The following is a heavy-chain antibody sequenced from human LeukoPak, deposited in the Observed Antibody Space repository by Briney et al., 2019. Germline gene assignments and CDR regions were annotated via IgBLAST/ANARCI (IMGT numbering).Heavy chain of an antibody. V-gene: IGHV3-21*01. Sequence: GRSLRLSCAASGFTFSSYSMNWVRQAPGKGLEWVSSISSSSSYIYYADSVKGRFTISRDNAKNSLYLQMNSLRAEDTAVYYCARNYGDYGYFDLWGRGTLVTVSS. CDR2: ISSSSSYI. J-gene: IGHJ2*01. CDR1: GFTFSSYS. D-gene: IGHD4-17*01. CDR3: ARNYGDYGYFDL.